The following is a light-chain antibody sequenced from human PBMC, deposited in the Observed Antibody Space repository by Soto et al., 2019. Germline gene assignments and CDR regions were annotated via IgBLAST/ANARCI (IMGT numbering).Light chain of an antibody. CDR2: KAS. CDR1: RSIINW. Sequence: DIQLTQSPSTLSASVGDRVTITCRASRSIINWLAWYQQKSGKGPKLLIYKASNLQTGVPSRFSGSGSGTEFTLTISSLQPDDFATYYCQQYNSWTFGQGTKVDI. CDR3: QQYNSWT. J-gene: IGKJ1*01. V-gene: IGKV1-5*03.